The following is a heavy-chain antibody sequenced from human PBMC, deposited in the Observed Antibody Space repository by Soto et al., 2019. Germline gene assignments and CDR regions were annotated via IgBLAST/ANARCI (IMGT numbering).Heavy chain of an antibody. D-gene: IGHD3-9*01. CDR2: ISSIGST. CDR3: ARGLVIRPYYYHGMDV. V-gene: IGHV4-30-4*01. Sequence: QVQLQESGPGLVKPSQTLSLTCTVSGGSISSGDYFWSWIRQSPGKGLEWIGYISSIGSTYYNPSLKSRVSVSRDTSNNQCSLKLSSVTTTDTAVYYCARGLVIRPYYYHGMDVWGQGTTVTVSS. CDR1: GGSISSGDYF. J-gene: IGHJ6*02.